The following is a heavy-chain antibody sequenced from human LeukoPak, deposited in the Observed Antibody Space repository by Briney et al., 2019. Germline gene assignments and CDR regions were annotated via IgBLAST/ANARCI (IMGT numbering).Heavy chain of an antibody. CDR1: GYTFTSYG. Sequence: ASVKVSCKASGYTFTSYGITWVRQAPGQGLEWMGWISAYNGNTNYAQKVQGRVTMTTDTSTSTAYMELRSLRSDDTAVYYCARDPATHYYDTSGYYYGSHAFDIWGQGTMVTVSS. CDR2: ISAYNGNT. CDR3: ARDPATHYYDTSGYYYGSHAFDI. V-gene: IGHV1-18*01. D-gene: IGHD3-22*01. J-gene: IGHJ3*02.